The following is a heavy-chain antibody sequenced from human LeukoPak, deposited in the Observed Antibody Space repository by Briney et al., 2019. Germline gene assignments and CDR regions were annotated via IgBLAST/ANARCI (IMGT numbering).Heavy chain of an antibody. Sequence: GGSLRLSSAASGFTFENYWMIWVRQAPGNGLEWVAHIKEGGSEKYYADSVEGLFTISRDNAKNSLYLQMNSLRAEDTAVYYCARDQAYYYDSSGDDNFDYWGQGTLVTVSS. V-gene: IGHV3-7*01. CDR2: IKEGGSEK. D-gene: IGHD3-22*01. CDR1: GFTFENYW. J-gene: IGHJ4*02. CDR3: ARDQAYYYDSSGDDNFDY.